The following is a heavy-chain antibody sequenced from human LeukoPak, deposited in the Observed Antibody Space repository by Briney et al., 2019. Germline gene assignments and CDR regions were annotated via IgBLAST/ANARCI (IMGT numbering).Heavy chain of an antibody. CDR2: INPSGGST. Sequence: GASVKVSCKASGYTFTSYYMHWVRRAPGQGLEWMGIINPSGGSTSYAQKFQGRVTMTRDTSTSTVYMELSSLRSEDTAVYYCARDLDTMVVEMILDYWGQGTLVTVSS. CDR1: GYTFTSYY. J-gene: IGHJ4*02. V-gene: IGHV1-46*01. D-gene: IGHD3-22*01. CDR3: ARDLDTMVVEMILDY.